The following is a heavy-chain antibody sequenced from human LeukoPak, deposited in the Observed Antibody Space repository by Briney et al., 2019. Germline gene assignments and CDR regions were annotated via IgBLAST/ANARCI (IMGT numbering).Heavy chain of an antibody. J-gene: IGHJ4*02. Sequence: PSETLSLTCTVSGGSISSYYWSWIRQTPGKGLEWIGYIYYSGSTNYNPSLKSRVTISVDTSKNQFSLKLSSVTAADTAVYYCARGIWGVGVFYYFDYWGRGTLVTVSS. CDR3: ARGIWGVGVFYYFDY. V-gene: IGHV4-59*01. D-gene: IGHD1-26*01. CDR1: GGSISSYY. CDR2: IYYSGST.